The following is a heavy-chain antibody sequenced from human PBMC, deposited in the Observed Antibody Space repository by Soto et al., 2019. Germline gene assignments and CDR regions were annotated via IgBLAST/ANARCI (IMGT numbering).Heavy chain of an antibody. J-gene: IGHJ6*02. CDR1: GGTFSSYA. CDR2: IIPIFGTA. V-gene: IGHV1-69*13. CDR3: ARGDVDTAMVTGGYYYYYGMDV. Sequence: SVKVSCKASGGTFSSYAISWVRQAPGQGLEWMGGIIPIFGTANYAQKFQGRVTITADESTSTAYMELSSLRSEDTAVYYCARGDVDTAMVTGGYYYYYGMDVWGQGTTVTVSS. D-gene: IGHD5-18*01.